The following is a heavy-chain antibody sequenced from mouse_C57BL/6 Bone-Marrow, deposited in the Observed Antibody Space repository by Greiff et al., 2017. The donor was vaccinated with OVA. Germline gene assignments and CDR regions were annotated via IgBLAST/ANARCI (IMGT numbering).Heavy chain of an antibody. V-gene: IGHV1-18*01. J-gene: IGHJ1*03. D-gene: IGHD1-1*01. CDR2: INPNNGGT. CDR1: GYTFTDYN. CDR3: ARDPIYYGSSYWYFDV. Sequence: VQLQQSGPELVKPGASVKIPCKASGYTFTDYNMDWVKQSHGKSLEWIGDINPNNGGTIYTQKFKGKATLTVDKSSSTAYMELRSLTSEDTAVYYCARDPIYYGSSYWYFDVWGTGTTVTVSS.